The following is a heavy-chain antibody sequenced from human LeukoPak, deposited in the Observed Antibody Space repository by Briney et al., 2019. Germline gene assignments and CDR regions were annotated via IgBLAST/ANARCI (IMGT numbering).Heavy chain of an antibody. D-gene: IGHD1-26*01. CDR3: ARVIVFRGYMDV. J-gene: IGHJ6*03. V-gene: IGHV3-21*01. CDR1: GFTFSSYN. Sequence: PGGALRLSCAASGFTFSSYNMNWFRQAPGKGLEWVSSISSSSSYIYYADSAKGRFTISRDNAKNSLYLQMNSLRAEDTAVYYCARVIVFRGYMDVWGKGTTVTVSS. CDR2: ISSSSSYI.